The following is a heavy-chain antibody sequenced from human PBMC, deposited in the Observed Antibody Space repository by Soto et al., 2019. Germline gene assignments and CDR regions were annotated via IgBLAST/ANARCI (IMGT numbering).Heavy chain of an antibody. V-gene: IGHV3-33*01. D-gene: IGHD6-6*01. CDR1: GFTFSSYG. J-gene: IGHJ4*02. CDR2: IWYDGSNK. CDR3: ARRYSSSLRALDY. Sequence: QVQLVESGGGVVQPGRSLRLSCAASGFTFSSYGMHWVRQAPGKGLEWVAFIWYDGSNKYYADSVKGRFTISRDNSKNTLYLQMNSLRAEDTAVYYCARRYSSSLRALDYWGQGTLVTVSS.